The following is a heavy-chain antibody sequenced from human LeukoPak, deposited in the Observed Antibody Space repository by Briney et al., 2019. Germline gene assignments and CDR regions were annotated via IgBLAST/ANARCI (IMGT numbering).Heavy chain of an antibody. CDR3: ARHYRGYSYGQFDN. J-gene: IGHJ4*02. Sequence: SETLSLTCTVSGASINTYYWSWIRQPPGKGLEWIGYIYYSGTTSYNPSLKTRVTISIDTSKNQFSLRLSSVTAADTAVYYCARHYRGYSYGQFDNWGQGTLVTVSS. CDR2: IYYSGTT. CDR1: GASINTYY. D-gene: IGHD5-18*01. V-gene: IGHV4-59*08.